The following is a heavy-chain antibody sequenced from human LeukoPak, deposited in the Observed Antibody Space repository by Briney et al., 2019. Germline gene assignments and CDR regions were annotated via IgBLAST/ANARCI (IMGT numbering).Heavy chain of an antibody. CDR2: INHSGST. D-gene: IGHD3-16*01. CDR3: ARDGGDYYLGMDV. Sequence: MPSETLSLTCAVYSGSFSGYYWSWIRQPPGKGLEWIGEINHSGSTNYNPSLKSRVTISVDTSKNQFSLKLSSVTAADTAVYYCARDGGDYYLGMDVWGQGTTVTVSS. V-gene: IGHV4-34*01. J-gene: IGHJ6*02. CDR1: SGSFSGYY.